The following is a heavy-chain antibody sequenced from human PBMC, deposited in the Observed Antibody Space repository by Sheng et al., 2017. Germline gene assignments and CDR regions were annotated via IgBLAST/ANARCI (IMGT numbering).Heavy chain of an antibody. V-gene: IGHV3-74*01. CDR1: GFTFSSYW. D-gene: IGHD3-16*02. CDR3: ARDSLEAGYYFDY. Sequence: EVQLVESGGGLVQPGGSLRLSCSVSGFTFSSYWMHWVRQAPGEGLVWVSHVNGDGSSTDYADSVKGRFTISRDNAKNTLFLQMNSLRAEDTAVYYCARDSLEAGYYFDYWGQGTLVTVSS. CDR2: VNGDGSST. J-gene: IGHJ4*02.